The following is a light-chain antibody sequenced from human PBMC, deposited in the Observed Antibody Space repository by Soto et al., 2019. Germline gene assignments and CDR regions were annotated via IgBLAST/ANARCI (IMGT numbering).Light chain of an antibody. J-gene: IGKJ2*01. CDR3: QQYGSSPQT. CDR2: GES. V-gene: IGKV3-20*01. CDR1: QSVSSSY. Sequence: EIVLTQSPGTLSLSPGERATLSCRASQSVSSSYLAWYQQKPGQARRLLIYGESSRANGIPDRFSGSGSETDFTLTISRLEPEDFAVYYCQQYGSSPQTFGQGTKLEIK.